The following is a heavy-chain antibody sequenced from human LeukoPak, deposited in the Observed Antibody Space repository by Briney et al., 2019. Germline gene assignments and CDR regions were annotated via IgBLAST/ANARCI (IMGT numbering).Heavy chain of an antibody. CDR2: ISSSSSYI. D-gene: IGHD2-15*01. J-gene: IGHJ6*02. Sequence: GGSLRLSCAASGFTFSSYNMNWVRQAPGKGLEWVSSISSSSSYIYYADSVKGRFTISRDNAKNSLYLQMNSLRAEDTAVYYCARASTAPYCSGGSCYRGLYYYGMDVWGQGTTVTVSS. V-gene: IGHV3-21*01. CDR3: ARASTAPYCSGGSCYRGLYYYGMDV. CDR1: GFTFSSYN.